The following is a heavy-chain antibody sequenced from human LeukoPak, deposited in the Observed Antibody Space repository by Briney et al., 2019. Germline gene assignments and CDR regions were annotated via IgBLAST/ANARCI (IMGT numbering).Heavy chain of an antibody. CDR1: GGSISSGGYS. CDR2: IYHSGST. Sequence: SQTLSLTCAVSGGSISSGGYSWSSIRQPPGKGLEWIGYIYHSGSTYYSPSLKSRVTISVDRSKHQFSLKLGSVTAADTAVYYCARETTVTHWYFDYWGRGTLVTVSS. V-gene: IGHV4-30-2*01. J-gene: IGHJ2*01. CDR3: ARETTVTHWYFDY. D-gene: IGHD4-17*01.